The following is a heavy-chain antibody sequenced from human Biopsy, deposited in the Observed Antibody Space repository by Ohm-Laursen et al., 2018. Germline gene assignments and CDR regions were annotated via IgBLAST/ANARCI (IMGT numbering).Heavy chain of an antibody. D-gene: IGHD3-9*01. Sequence: SVKVSCTASGDTFAGYYLHWVRQAPGHGLEWMGWINPNSGNANYAQSFRGRLTVTRDTSISTAYMELTSLTFDDTAIYYCARVPAYPSIDGYYGLDLWGQGTTVIVSS. CDR1: GDTFAGYY. CDR3: ARVPAYPSIDGYYGLDL. J-gene: IGHJ6*02. CDR2: INPNSGNA. V-gene: IGHV1-2*02.